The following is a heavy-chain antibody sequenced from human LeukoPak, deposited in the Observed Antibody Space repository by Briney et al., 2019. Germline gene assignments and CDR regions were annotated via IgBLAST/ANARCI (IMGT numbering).Heavy chain of an antibody. Sequence: SVKVSCKPSEGTFSNYAISWVRQAPGQGLEWMGGIIPIFGTTNYAQKFQDRLTITTDESTTTAYVELSSFRSEDTAVYYCATGSIPWNNWFDPWGQGTLVTVSS. D-gene: IGHD2-21*01. CDR2: IIPIFGTT. V-gene: IGHV1-69*05. CDR1: EGTFSNYA. CDR3: ATGSIPWNNWFDP. J-gene: IGHJ5*02.